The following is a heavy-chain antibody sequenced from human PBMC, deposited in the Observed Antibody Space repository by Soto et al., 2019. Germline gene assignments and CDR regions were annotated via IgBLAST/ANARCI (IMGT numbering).Heavy chain of an antibody. Sequence: PSETLSLTCTVSGGSSSSGFYYWSWIRQHPGKGLEWIGYIYYSGSTYYNPSLKSRVTISVDTSKNQFSLKLSSVTAADTAVYYCASYLPVFSSGSYYVVGHFDYWGQGTLVSVSS. J-gene: IGHJ4*02. V-gene: IGHV4-31*03. CDR3: ASYLPVFSSGSYYVVGHFDY. D-gene: IGHD1-26*01. CDR2: IYYSGST. CDR1: GGSSSSGFYY.